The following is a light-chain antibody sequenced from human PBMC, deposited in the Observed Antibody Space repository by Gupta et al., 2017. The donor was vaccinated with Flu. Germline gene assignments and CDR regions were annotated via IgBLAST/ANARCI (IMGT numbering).Light chain of an antibody. CDR2: RNN. CDR1: SSTIGINY. CDR3: YPYDESRSGQVV. J-gene: IGLJ2*01. Sequence: QPVLPPPSSASEPPGQRVTISCSGTSSTIGINYVYCYQQLPETAPKLLIFRNNERPSGGPARVSGSKSGTTTALAISXLXHAEEAXYVCYPYDESRSGQVVFGGGTKLT. V-gene: IGLV1-47*01.